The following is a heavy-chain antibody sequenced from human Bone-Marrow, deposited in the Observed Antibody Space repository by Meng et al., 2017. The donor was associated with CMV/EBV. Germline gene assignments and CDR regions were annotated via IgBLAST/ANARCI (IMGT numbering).Heavy chain of an antibody. J-gene: IGHJ6*02. CDR3: ARDRLSPYYDSVSASFATTHGVDV. CDR2: ISSDGSST. CDR1: GFTFSTYW. Sequence: GGSLRLSCAPSGFTFSTYWLHWVRQAPGKGLVWVSRISSDGSSTSYADPVKGRFSISRDNRKKTMFLQRNSLRADDTAVYYCARDRLSPYYDSVSASFATTHGVDVWGQGTTVTVSS. V-gene: IGHV3-74*01. D-gene: IGHD3-3*01.